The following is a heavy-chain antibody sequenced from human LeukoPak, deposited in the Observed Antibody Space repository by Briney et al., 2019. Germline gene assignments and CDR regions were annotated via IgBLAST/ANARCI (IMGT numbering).Heavy chain of an antibody. Sequence: ASVTVSCKASGFTFTSYDINWVRQASGQGLEWMGWMNPNNGNTGYAQKFQGRVTMTRDTSISTAYMELRGLRSEDTAVYYCVRDGEGVAISVDYWFDPWGQGTLVTVSS. V-gene: IGHV1-8*01. J-gene: IGHJ5*02. D-gene: IGHD3-10*01. CDR3: VRDGEGVAISVDYWFDP. CDR2: MNPNNGNT. CDR1: GFTFTSYD.